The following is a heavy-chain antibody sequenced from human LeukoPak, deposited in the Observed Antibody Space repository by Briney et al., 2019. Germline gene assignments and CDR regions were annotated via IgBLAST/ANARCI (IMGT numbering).Heavy chain of an antibody. CDR3: ATPTVGAIKEDLFDY. J-gene: IGHJ4*02. CDR1: GYTFTSYY. V-gene: IGHV1-46*01. Sequence: ASVKVSCKASGYTFTSYYMHWVRQAPGQGLEWMGMINPSGGSTSYAQKFQGRVTMTRDTSTSTVYMELSSLRSEDTAVYYCATPTVGAIKEDLFDYWGQGTLVTVSS. D-gene: IGHD1-26*01. CDR2: INPSGGST.